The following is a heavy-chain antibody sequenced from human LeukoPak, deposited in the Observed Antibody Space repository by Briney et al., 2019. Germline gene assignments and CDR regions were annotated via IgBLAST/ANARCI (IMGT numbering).Heavy chain of an antibody. V-gene: IGHV3-48*03. D-gene: IGHD3-3*01. J-gene: IGHJ6*03. CDR3: AKYRGDFWSGHYYYHMDV. CDR1: GFTFSSYE. Sequence: GGSLRLSCAASGFTFSSYEMNWVRQAPGKGLEWVSYISSSGSTIYYADSVKGRFTISRDNSKYTVYLQMESLRVEDTATYYCAKYRGDFWSGHYYYHMDVWGKGTTVTVSS. CDR2: ISSSGSTI.